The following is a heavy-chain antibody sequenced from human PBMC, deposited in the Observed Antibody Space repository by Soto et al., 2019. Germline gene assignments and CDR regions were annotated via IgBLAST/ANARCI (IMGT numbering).Heavy chain of an antibody. D-gene: IGHD3-10*01. V-gene: IGHV1-18*04. Sequence: QVQLVQSGAEVKKPGASVKVSCKASGYTFTSYGISWVRQAPGQGLEWMGWISAYNGNTNYAQKLQGRVTMTTDTSTNTAYMELRSLRSDDTAVYYCARDPDYYGSGSPLDYWGQGTLVTVSS. CDR2: ISAYNGNT. CDR3: ARDPDYYGSGSPLDY. CDR1: GYTFTSYG. J-gene: IGHJ4*02.